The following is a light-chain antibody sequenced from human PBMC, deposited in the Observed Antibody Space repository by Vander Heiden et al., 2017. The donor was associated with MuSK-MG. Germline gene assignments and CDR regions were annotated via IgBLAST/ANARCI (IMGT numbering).Light chain of an antibody. V-gene: IGKV1-39*01. CDR1: QAISAH. J-gene: IGKJ3*01. Sequence: DIQMTQSPSSLSASVGDRVTITCRASQAISAHLHWYQQKPGKAPNLLIYGASTLQRGVPSRFSGSGSATDFTLTISGLQSEDFATYYCQQSYSIPFTFGHGTKLDFK. CDR3: QQSYSIPFT. CDR2: GAS.